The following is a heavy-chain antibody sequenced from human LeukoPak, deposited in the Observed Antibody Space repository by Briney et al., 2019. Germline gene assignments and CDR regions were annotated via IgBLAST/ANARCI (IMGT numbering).Heavy chain of an antibody. CDR2: ISGSSSTM. V-gene: IGHV3-48*04. D-gene: IGHD4-17*01. CDR1: GFSFSDYT. Sequence: GGSLRLSCAASGFSFSDYTMNWVRQAPGKGLEWVSYISGSSSTMYYADSVKGRFTISRDNAKNSLYLQMNSLRAEDTAVYYCATTSPLRPSVYWGQGTLVTVSS. CDR3: ATTSPLRPSVY. J-gene: IGHJ4*02.